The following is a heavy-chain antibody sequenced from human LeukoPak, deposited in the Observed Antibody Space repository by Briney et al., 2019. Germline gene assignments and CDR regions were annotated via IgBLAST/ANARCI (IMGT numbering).Heavy chain of an antibody. CDR1: GGSLSSYY. V-gene: IGHV4-59*01. Sequence: PSETLSLTCTVSGGSLSSYYWSWIRQPPRKGLEWIGYIYYSGSTNYNPSLTSRVTISVDTSKNQFSLKLSYVSAPDTAVYYCARVSDYGDYLGLWGQGTLVTVSS. CDR3: ARVSDYGDYLGL. J-gene: IGHJ4*02. D-gene: IGHD4-17*01. CDR2: IYYSGST.